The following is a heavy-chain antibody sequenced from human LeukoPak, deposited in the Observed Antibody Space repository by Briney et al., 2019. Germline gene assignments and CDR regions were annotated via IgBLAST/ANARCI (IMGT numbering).Heavy chain of an antibody. CDR3: ARSLIAGTFRDY. Sequence: PSETLSLTCSVSGDSMSSYYWGWIRQPPGKGLEWIGSIYYSGSTYYNPSLKSRVTISVDTSKNQFSLKLSSVTAADTAVYYCARSLIAGTFRDYWGQGTLVTVSS. CDR2: IYYSGST. V-gene: IGHV4-39*01. J-gene: IGHJ4*02. CDR1: GDSMSSYY. D-gene: IGHD6-13*01.